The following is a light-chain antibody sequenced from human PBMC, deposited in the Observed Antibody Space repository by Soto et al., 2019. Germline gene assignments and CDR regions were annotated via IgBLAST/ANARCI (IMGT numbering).Light chain of an antibody. Sequence: IVITQSPATLAVSPWERSTLSCRAGQSVSSNLAWYQQKPGQAPRLLIYGASTRATGIPARFSGSGSGTEFTLTISSLQSEDFAVYYCQQYNNWPPLITFGQGTRLEI. CDR3: QQYNNWPPLIT. CDR2: GAS. V-gene: IGKV3-15*01. CDR1: QSVSSN. J-gene: IGKJ5*01.